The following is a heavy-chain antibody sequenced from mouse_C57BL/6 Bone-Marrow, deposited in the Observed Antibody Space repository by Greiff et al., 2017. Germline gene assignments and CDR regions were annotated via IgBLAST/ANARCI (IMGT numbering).Heavy chain of an antibody. V-gene: IGHV3-6*01. Sequence: EVQRVESGPGLVKPSQSLSLTCSVTGYSITSGYYWNWIRQFPGNTLEWMGYISYDGSNTYNPSLKNRISITRDTSKNQFFLKLNSVTTEDTATDYCARGGAWFAYWGQGTLVTVSA. CDR1: GYSITSGYY. CDR3: ARGGAWFAY. CDR2: ISYDGSN. J-gene: IGHJ3*01.